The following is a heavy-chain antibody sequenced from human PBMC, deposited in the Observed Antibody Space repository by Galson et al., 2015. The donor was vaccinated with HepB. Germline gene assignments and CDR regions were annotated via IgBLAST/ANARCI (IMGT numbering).Heavy chain of an antibody. CDR1: GYTLTELS. V-gene: IGHV1-24*01. J-gene: IGHJ3*02. Sequence: SVKVSCKVSGYTLTELSMHWVRQAPGKGLEWMGGFDPEDGETIYAQKFQGRVTMTEDTSTDTAYMELSSLRSEDTAVYYCASVILVGAPDAFDIWGQGTMVTVSS. CDR2: FDPEDGET. D-gene: IGHD1-26*01. CDR3: ASVILVGAPDAFDI.